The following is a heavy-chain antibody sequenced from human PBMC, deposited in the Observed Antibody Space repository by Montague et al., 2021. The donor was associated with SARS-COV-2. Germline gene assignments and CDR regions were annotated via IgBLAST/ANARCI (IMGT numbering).Heavy chain of an antibody. V-gene: IGHV6-1*01. CDR3: VRYSGWFYFDF. D-gene: IGHD6-19*01. CDR2: PYYKTKWYS. CDR1: GDSVAGHRRS. J-gene: IGHJ4*02. Sequence: CAISGDSVAGHRRSWGEHRSYPPRGLEWLGRPYYKTKWYSDYAPSVRGRLTVNPDASKNEFSLELNYVTPEDTAVYYCVRYSGWFYFDFWGQGTLVTVSS.